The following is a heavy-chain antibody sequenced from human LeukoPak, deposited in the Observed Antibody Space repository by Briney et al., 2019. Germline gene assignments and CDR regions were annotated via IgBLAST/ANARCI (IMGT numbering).Heavy chain of an antibody. D-gene: IGHD3-22*01. CDR1: GYTFTSYG. CDR2: ISAYNGNT. CDR3: ARDRGYYNDSSRIDY. V-gene: IGHV1-18*01. J-gene: IGHJ4*02. Sequence: ASVKVSCKASGYTFTSYGISWVRQAPGQGLEWMGWISAYNGNTNYAQKLQGRVTMTTDTSTSTAYMELRSLRSDDTAVYYCARDRGYYNDSSRIDYWGQGTLVTVSS.